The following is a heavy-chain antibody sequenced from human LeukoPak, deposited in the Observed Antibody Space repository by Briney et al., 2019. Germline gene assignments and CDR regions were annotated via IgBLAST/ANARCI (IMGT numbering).Heavy chain of an antibody. J-gene: IGHJ4*02. V-gene: IGHV3-23*01. CDR1: GFTFSSYS. D-gene: IGHD2-2*01. Sequence: GGSLRLSCAASGFTFSSYSMNWVRQAPGKGLEWVSVIGGSGGDTYYADSVKGRFTISRDNSKNRLYLRMNSLRAEDTALYYCAKDFVVVPGLVNYFDSWGQGTLVTVSS. CDR2: IGGSGGDT. CDR3: AKDFVVVPGLVNYFDS.